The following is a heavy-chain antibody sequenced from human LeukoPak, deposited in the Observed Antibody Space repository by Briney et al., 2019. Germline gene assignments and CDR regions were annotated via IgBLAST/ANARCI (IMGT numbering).Heavy chain of an antibody. V-gene: IGHV3-48*03. Sequence: LAGGSLRLTCATYGLSFSNYGMNWVRQAPGKGLEWVSYIGGWSSPTDYADSVKGRFIISRDNAKNSLYLQMNNLRVEDTAVYYCARDPGFAVARWGQGSLVFVSS. D-gene: IGHD2-21*01. CDR1: GLSFSNYG. J-gene: IGHJ4*02. CDR3: ARDPGFAVAR. CDR2: IGGWSSPT.